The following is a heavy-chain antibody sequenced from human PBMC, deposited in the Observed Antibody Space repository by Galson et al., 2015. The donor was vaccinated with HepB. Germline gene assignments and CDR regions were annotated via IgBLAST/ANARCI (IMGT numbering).Heavy chain of an antibody. CDR1: GFTFSSYE. CDR2: ISSSGSTI. J-gene: IGHJ2*01. V-gene: IGHV3-48*03. D-gene: IGHD2-2*01. Sequence: SLRLYCAVSGFTFSSYEMNWVRQAPGKGLEWVSYISSSGSTIYYADSVKGRFTISRDNAKNSLYLQMNSLRAEDTAVYYCARVLQIVVVPAAMQGDWYFDLWGRGTLVTVSS. CDR3: ARVLQIVVVPAAMQGDWYFDL.